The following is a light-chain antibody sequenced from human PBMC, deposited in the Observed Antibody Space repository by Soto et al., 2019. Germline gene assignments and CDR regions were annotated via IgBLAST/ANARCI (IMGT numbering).Light chain of an antibody. J-gene: IGKJ1*01. Sequence: IQLTQSPSSLSASVGDRVTITCRASQSISNYLNWYQQEAGKAPKLLIYAASSLQSGVPSRFSGSGSGTDFTLTINSLQPEDFATYYCQQYYSTPTCTFGQGTKVDIK. CDR3: QQYYSTPTCT. CDR2: AAS. V-gene: IGKV1-39*01. CDR1: QSISNY.